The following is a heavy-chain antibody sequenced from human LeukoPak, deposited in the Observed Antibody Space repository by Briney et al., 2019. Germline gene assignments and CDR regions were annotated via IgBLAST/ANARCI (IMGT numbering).Heavy chain of an antibody. J-gene: IGHJ4*02. Sequence: GGSLRLSCAASGFTFSSYWMNWVRQAPGKGLEWASSISSSSSYIYYADSVKGRFTISRDNAKNSLYLQMNSLRAEDTAVYYCARSIAVAGTDYWGQGTLVTVSS. CDR1: GFTFSSYW. CDR3: ARSIAVAGTDY. CDR2: ISSSSSYI. V-gene: IGHV3-21*01. D-gene: IGHD6-19*01.